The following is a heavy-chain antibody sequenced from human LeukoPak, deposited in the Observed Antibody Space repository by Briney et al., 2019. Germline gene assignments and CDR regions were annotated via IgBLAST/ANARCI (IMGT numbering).Heavy chain of an antibody. CDR2: INHSGST. J-gene: IGHJ3*02. CDR3: ARGKQWIRAFDI. Sequence: SETLSLTCAVYGGSFSGYYWSWIRQPPGKGLEWIGEINHSGSTNYNPCLKSRPTISVDTSKNQFSLKLSSVTAADTAVYYCARGKQWIRAFDIWGQGTMVTVSS. D-gene: IGHD5-18*01. CDR1: GGSFSGYY. V-gene: IGHV4-34*01.